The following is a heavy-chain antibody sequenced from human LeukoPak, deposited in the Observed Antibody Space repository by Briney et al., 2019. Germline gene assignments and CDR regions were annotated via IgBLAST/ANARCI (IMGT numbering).Heavy chain of an antibody. CDR2: IYTSGST. D-gene: IGHD5-12*01. Sequence: PSQTLSLTCTVTGGSISSGSYYGSWIRQPAGKGLEWIGRIYTSGSTNYNPSLKSRVTISVDTSKIQFSLKLSSVTAADTAVYYCARGGYQFGTISFSAGKRWFDPWGQGTLVTVSS. J-gene: IGHJ5*02. CDR3: ARGGYQFGTISFSAGKRWFDP. V-gene: IGHV4-61*02. CDR1: GGSISSGSYY.